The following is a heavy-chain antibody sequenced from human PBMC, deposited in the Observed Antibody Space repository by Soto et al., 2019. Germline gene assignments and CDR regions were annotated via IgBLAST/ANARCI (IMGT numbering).Heavy chain of an antibody. V-gene: IGHV3-23*01. CDR3: AKEGTSGLYYFDY. CDR2: ISGSGDSP. J-gene: IGHJ4*02. D-gene: IGHD6-19*01. Sequence: GALRLSCAASGFTFSNYAMSWVRQPPGKGLEWVSIISGSGDSPYYADSVKGRSTISRDNSRNTLYLQMNSLRAGDSAKYYCAKEGTSGLYYFDYWGQGTLVTVSS. CDR1: GFTFSNYA.